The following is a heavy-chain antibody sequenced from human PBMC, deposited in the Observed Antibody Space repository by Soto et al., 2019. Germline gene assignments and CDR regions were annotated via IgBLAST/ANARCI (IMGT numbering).Heavy chain of an antibody. CDR3: TRGDTAMGIDY. V-gene: IGHV4-31*03. CDR1: GGSISSGGYY. D-gene: IGHD5-18*01. Sequence: SETLSLTCTVSGGSISSGGYYWIWFRQHPGKGLEWIGYIYYRGSTYYNPSLKSRVTISGDTSQNQFSLKLSAVTAADTAVYFCTRGDTAMGIDYWGKGTLVTVSS. J-gene: IGHJ4*02. CDR2: IYYRGST.